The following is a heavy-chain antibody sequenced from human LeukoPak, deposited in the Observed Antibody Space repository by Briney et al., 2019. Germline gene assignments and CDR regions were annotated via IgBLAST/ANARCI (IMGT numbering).Heavy chain of an antibody. V-gene: IGHV3-48*03. CDR1: GFTFSSYE. D-gene: IGHD1-1*01. CDR2: ISSSGSTI. Sequence: GGSLRLSCAASGFTFSSYEMNWVRQAPGKGQEWVSYISSSGSTIYYADSVKGRFTISRDNAKNSLYLQMNSLRAEDTAVYYCARDWKGIDYWGQGTLVTVSS. CDR3: ARDWKGIDY. J-gene: IGHJ4*02.